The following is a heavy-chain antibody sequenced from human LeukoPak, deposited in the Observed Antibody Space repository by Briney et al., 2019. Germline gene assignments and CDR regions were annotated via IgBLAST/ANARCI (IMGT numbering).Heavy chain of an antibody. V-gene: IGHV3-53*01. J-gene: IGHJ6*03. Sequence: GGSLRLSCVASGFTFSSNYMSWVRQAPGKGLEWVSVIYSGGSTYYSDSVKGGFTISRDNSKNPLYLQMNSLRAEDTAVYYCASGSGSYRTPYYYMDVWGTGTTVTVSS. D-gene: IGHD3-10*01. CDR1: GFTFSSNY. CDR2: IYSGGST. CDR3: ASGSGSYRTPYYYMDV.